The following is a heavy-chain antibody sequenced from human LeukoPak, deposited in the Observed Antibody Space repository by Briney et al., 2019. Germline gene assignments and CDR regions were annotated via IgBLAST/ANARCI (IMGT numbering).Heavy chain of an antibody. CDR2: ISYDGSVI. D-gene: IGHD3-10*01. V-gene: IGHV3-30*18. CDR3: AKERSFGPRDFDY. Sequence: GGSLRLSCAASGFTLSNFGMHWVRQAPGKGLEWMTGISYDGSVIYNADSVKGRFTSSRDNSKNTVYLQMDSLRADDTAVYYCAKERSFGPRDFDYWGQGTLVTVSS. J-gene: IGHJ4*02. CDR1: GFTLSNFG.